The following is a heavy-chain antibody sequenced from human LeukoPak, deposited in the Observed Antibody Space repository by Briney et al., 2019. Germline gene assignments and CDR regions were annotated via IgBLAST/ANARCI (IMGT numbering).Heavy chain of an antibody. Sequence: ASVKVSCKVSGYTRTELSMSWVRQAPGKGLEWMGGFEPEDVETIYAQKFQGRVTMTEDTSTDTAYMGLSSLRSEDTAVYYCATTAVLRFLKRLSWGQGTMVTVSS. CDR1: GYTRTELS. CDR2: FEPEDVET. CDR3: ATTAVLRFLKRLS. D-gene: IGHD3-3*01. V-gene: IGHV1-24*01. J-gene: IGHJ3*01.